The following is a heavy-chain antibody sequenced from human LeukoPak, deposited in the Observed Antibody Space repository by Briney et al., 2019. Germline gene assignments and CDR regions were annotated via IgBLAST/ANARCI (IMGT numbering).Heavy chain of an antibody. CDR1: GFTFNYYG. J-gene: IGHJ5*02. D-gene: IGHD3-3*01. Sequence: GGSLRLSCAASGFTFNYYGLSWVRQAPGKGLEWVSGITGSGGSTYYADSVKGRFTISRDNSKNSLYLQRNSLRAEDTAVYYCARDNSKAYYDFWSGYLNWFDPWGQGTLVTVSS. CDR2: ITGSGGST. V-gene: IGHV3-23*01. CDR3: ARDNSKAYYDFWSGYLNWFDP.